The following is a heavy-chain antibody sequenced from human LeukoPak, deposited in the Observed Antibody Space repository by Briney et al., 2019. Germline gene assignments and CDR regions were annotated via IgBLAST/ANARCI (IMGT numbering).Heavy chain of an antibody. CDR3: AITGGQQLVGAYFDY. V-gene: IGHV1-69*13. CDR1: GYTFTSYA. CDR2: IIPIFGTA. D-gene: IGHD6-13*01. Sequence: GASVKVSCKASGYTFTSYAMNWVRQAPGQGLEWMGGIIPIFGTANYAQKFQGRVTITADESTSTAYMELSSLRSEDTAVYYCAITGGQQLVGAYFDYWGQGTLVTVSS. J-gene: IGHJ4*02.